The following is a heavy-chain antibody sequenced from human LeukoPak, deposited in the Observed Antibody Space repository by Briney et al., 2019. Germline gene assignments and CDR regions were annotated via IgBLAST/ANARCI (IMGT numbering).Heavy chain of an antibody. D-gene: IGHD3-22*01. Sequence: ASVKVSCKASGYRFTNYYMHWVRQAPGQGLECMGLINLNTGGTKFAQKFQGRVTMTRDTSISTAYMELSRLTSDDTAVYHCARGPYDDSGFSDYWGQGTLVTVSS. CDR1: GYRFTNYY. V-gene: IGHV1-2*02. CDR3: ARGPYDDSGFSDY. J-gene: IGHJ4*02. CDR2: INLNTGGT.